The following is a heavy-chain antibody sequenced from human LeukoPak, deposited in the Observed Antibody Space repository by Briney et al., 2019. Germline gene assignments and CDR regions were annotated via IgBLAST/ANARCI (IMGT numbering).Heavy chain of an antibody. D-gene: IGHD3-22*01. Sequence: SETLSLTCAVYGGSFSGHYWSWIRQPPGKGLEWIGEINHSGGTNYNPSLKSRVTISVDTSKNQFYLNLSSVTAADTAVYYCARGGDYSGHYYVLDYWGQGTLVTVSS. J-gene: IGHJ4*02. CDR1: GGSFSGHY. V-gene: IGHV4-34*01. CDR2: INHSGGT. CDR3: ARGGDYSGHYYVLDY.